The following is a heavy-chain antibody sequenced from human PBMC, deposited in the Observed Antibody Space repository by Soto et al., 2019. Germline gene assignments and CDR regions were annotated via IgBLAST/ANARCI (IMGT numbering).Heavy chain of an antibody. D-gene: IGHD1-26*01. CDR1: GGSISSGDYY. J-gene: IGHJ5*02. CDR2: IYYSGST. CDR3: AREETYSVPDP. Sequence: SEPLSLPCTVSGGSISSGDYYWSWIRQPPGQGLEWIRYIYYSGSTYYNPSLKSRVTISVDTSKNQFSLKLSSVTAADTAVYYCAREETYSVPDPWAEGIQVT. V-gene: IGHV4-30-4*01.